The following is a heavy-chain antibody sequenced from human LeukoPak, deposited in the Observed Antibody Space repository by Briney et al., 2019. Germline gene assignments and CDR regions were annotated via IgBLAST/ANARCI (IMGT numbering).Heavy chain of an antibody. CDR1: GGSISSGGYY. J-gene: IGHJ3*02. CDR3: ARQRITMIVVVFDAFDI. D-gene: IGHD3-22*01. Sequence: PSETLSLTCTVSGGSISSGGYYWSWIRQHPGKGLEWIGYIYYSGSTYYNLSLRSRLTISVDTSKNQFSLKLSSVTAADTAVYYCARQRITMIVVVFDAFDIWGQGTMVTVSS. CDR2: IYYSGST. V-gene: IGHV4-31*03.